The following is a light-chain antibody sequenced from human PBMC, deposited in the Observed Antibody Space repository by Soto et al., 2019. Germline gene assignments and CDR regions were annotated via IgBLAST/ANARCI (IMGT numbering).Light chain of an antibody. Sequence: EVVLTQSPATLSLSPGERATLSCRASQSVSSYLAWYQQKPGQAPRLLIYGASTRATAIPDRFSGSGSGTDFTLTISSLEPEDFAVYYCQQRSAGVTFGQGTRLEIK. CDR3: QQRSAGVT. CDR1: QSVSSY. CDR2: GAS. V-gene: IGKV3-11*01. J-gene: IGKJ5*01.